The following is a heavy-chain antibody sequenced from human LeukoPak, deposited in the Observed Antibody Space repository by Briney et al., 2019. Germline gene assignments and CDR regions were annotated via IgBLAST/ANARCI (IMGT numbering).Heavy chain of an antibody. CDR1: GFTFSSYG. Sequence: GGSLRLSCAASGFTFSSYGIHWVRQAPGKGLEWVAVISYDGSNKYYADSVKGRFTISRDNSKNTLYLQMNSLRAEDTAVYYCAKVVTAISYWGQGTLVTVSS. V-gene: IGHV3-30*18. J-gene: IGHJ4*02. D-gene: IGHD2-21*02. CDR3: AKVVTAISY. CDR2: ISYDGSNK.